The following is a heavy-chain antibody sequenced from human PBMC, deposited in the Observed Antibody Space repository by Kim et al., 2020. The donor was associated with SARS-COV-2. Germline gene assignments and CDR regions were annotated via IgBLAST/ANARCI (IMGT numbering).Heavy chain of an antibody. D-gene: IGHD3-22*01. V-gene: IGHV3-23*01. Sequence: DTVQGRFTNSRNKSKNPLYLQMNSLRAEDRAVYYCAKHPDDSSGYSIFDSWGQGTLVTVSS. CDR3: AKHPDDSSGYSIFDS. J-gene: IGHJ4*02.